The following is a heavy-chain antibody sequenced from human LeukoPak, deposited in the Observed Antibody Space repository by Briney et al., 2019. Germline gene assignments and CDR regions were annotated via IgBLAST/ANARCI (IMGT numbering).Heavy chain of an antibody. J-gene: IGHJ4*02. CDR3: ARVTYDSGWLYSGDY. V-gene: IGHV3-11*01. CDR1: GFTFSDYY. D-gene: IGHD6-19*01. Sequence: GGSLRLSCVASGFTFSDYYMSWIRQAPGKGLEWVSYISFSDNTIYYADSVKGRFTISRDNAKNSLYLQLNSLRAEDTAVYYCARVTYDSGWLYSGDYWGQGTLVTVSS. CDR2: ISFSDNTI.